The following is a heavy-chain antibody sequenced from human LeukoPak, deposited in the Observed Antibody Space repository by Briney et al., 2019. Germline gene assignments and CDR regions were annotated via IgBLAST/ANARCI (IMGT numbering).Heavy chain of an antibody. Sequence: SETLSLTCAVYGGSFSGYYWSWIRQPPGKGLEWIGYIYYSGSTNYNPSLKSRVTISVDTSKNQFSLKLSSVTAADTAVYYCARGSTMVRGVIIRTKFDYWGQGTLVTVSS. J-gene: IGHJ4*02. CDR1: GGSFSGYY. D-gene: IGHD3-10*01. CDR2: IYYSGST. V-gene: IGHV4-59*01. CDR3: ARGSTMVRGVIIRTKFDY.